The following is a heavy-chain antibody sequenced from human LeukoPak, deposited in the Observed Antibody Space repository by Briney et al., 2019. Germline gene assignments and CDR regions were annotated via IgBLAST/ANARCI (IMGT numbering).Heavy chain of an antibody. V-gene: IGHV1-69*05. Sequence: SVKVSCKASGGTFSSYAISWVRQAPGQGLEWKGGIIPIFGTVNYAQKFQGRVTITTDESTSTAYMELSSLRSEDTAVYYCARGVLRYFDWLLRSLDYWGQGTLVTVSS. J-gene: IGHJ4*02. CDR3: ARGVLRYFDWLLRSLDY. D-gene: IGHD3-9*01. CDR1: GGTFSSYA. CDR2: IIPIFGTV.